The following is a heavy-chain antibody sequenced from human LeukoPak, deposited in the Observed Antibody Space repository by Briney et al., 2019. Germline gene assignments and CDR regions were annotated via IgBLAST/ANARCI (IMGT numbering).Heavy chain of an antibody. D-gene: IGHD3-16*01. J-gene: IGHJ4*02. Sequence: ASVKVSCKASGYTFTSYGISWVRRAPGQGLEWMGWISTYNGDTNYAQKLQGRVTMTTDTSTSTAYMELRSLRSDDTAVYYCAREGLGELTLDYWGQGTLVTVSS. CDR1: GYTFTSYG. CDR2: ISTYNGDT. CDR3: AREGLGELTLDY. V-gene: IGHV1-18*01.